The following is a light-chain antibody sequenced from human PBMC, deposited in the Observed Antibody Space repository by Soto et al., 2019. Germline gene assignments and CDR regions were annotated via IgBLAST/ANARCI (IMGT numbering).Light chain of an antibody. V-gene: IGLV1-47*02. CDR1: SSNIGANS. CDR3: AAWDDRLTGGV. CDR2: STN. Sequence: QSALTQPPSASGTPGQRVTISCFGSSSNIGANSVNWYQHLPGTAPKVLIYSTNQRPSGVPDRFSGSKSGTSASLAISGLRSEDEADYFCAAWDDRLTGGVFGGGTKVTVL. J-gene: IGLJ2*01.